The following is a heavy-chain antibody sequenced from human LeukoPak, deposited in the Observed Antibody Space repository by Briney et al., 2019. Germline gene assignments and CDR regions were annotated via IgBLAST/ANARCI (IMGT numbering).Heavy chain of an antibody. V-gene: IGHV4-61*02. CDR3: ASPFGWLPR. CDR1: GGSISSGSYY. CDR2: ICTSGST. Sequence: SQTLSLTXTVSGGSISSGSYYWSWIRQPAGKGLEWIGRICTSGSTNYNPSLKSRVTISVDTSKNQFSLKLSSVTAADTAVYYCASPFGWLPRWGQGTLVTVSS. J-gene: IGHJ4*02. D-gene: IGHD3-10*01.